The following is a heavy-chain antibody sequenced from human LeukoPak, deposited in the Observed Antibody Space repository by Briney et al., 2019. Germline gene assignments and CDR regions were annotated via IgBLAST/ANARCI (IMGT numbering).Heavy chain of an antibody. D-gene: IGHD4-17*01. V-gene: IGHV3-49*04. CDR1: GFTFGDYA. J-gene: IGHJ4*02. CDR3: TRDGNYGDYIGAYFDY. CDR2: IRSKPYGGAT. Sequence: GGSLRLSCTASGFTFGDYAMSWVRQAPRKGLEWVGFIRSKPYGGATEVAASVKGRSTISRDDSKSIAYLRMNSLKTEDTALYYCTRDGNYGDYIGAYFDYWGQGTLVTVSS.